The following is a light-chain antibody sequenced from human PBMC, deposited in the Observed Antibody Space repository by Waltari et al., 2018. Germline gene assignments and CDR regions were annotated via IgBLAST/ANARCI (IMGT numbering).Light chain of an antibody. Sequence: QSVLTQPPSVSGAPRQRVTISCPGSNSNIGARHDVHWYQQVPGEAPRLLIYRDNNRPSGVPDRFSGSKSGTSASLAITGLQPEDEADYYCQSYDSSLSGVLFGGGTKLTVL. CDR2: RDN. CDR1: NSNIGARHD. CDR3: QSYDSSLSGVL. J-gene: IGLJ3*02. V-gene: IGLV1-40*01.